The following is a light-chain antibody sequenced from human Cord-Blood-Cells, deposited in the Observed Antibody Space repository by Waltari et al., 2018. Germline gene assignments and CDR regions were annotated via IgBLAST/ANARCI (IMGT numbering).Light chain of an antibody. V-gene: IGLV2-23*01. CDR2: EGS. J-gene: IGLJ3*02. CDR1: SSDVGSYNL. CDR3: CSYAGSSTWV. Sequence: QSALTQPASVSGSPGQSITISSTGTSSDVGSYNLVSWYQQHPGKAPKLMIYEGSKRPSGVSNRFSGSKSGNTASLTISGLQAEDEADYYCCSYAGSSTWVFGGGTKPTVL.